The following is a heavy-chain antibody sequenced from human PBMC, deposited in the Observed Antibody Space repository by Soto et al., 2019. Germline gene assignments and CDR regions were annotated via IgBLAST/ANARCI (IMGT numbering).Heavy chain of an antibody. J-gene: IGHJ6*02. Sequence: ASVKVSCKASGYTFTSYDINWVRQATGKGLEWMGWMNPNSVNTGYAQKFQGRVTMTRNTYISTSYMELSSLRSEDTAVYYCARVRYDILTGYFNGMDVWGQGTTVTVSS. CDR2: MNPNSVNT. CDR3: ARVRYDILTGYFNGMDV. V-gene: IGHV1-8*01. D-gene: IGHD3-9*01. CDR1: GYTFTSYD.